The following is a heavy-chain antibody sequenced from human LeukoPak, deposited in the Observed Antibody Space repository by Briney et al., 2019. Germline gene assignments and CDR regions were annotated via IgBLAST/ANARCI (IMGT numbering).Heavy chain of an antibody. CDR1: GFTFSSCG. Sequence: GGSLRLSCAASGFTFSSCGMHWVRQAPGKGLEWVAFIRYDGSNKYYADSVKGRFTISRDNSKNTLYLQMNSLRAEDTAVYYCAKAGDYADYWGQGTLVTVSS. V-gene: IGHV3-30*02. CDR2: IRYDGSNK. J-gene: IGHJ4*02. D-gene: IGHD3-10*01. CDR3: AKAGDYADY.